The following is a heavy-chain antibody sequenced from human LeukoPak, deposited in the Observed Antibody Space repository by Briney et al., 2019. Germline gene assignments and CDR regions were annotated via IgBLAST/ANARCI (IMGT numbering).Heavy chain of an antibody. CDR2: ITGSGGYT. CDR1: GFNFSSYA. Sequence: PGGSLTLSCAASGFNFSSYAVSWVRQAPGKGLEWVSAITGSGGYTYNPASMEGRITISKDNSKNPLHLQINSLRAEDTAVYYCAKVGVAGGYYWFDPWGQGTLVTVSS. J-gene: IGHJ5*02. CDR3: AKVGVAGGYYWFDP. D-gene: IGHD6-19*01. V-gene: IGHV3-23*01.